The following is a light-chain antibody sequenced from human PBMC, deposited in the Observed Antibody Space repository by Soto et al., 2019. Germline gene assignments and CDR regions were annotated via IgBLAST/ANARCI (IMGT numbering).Light chain of an antibody. CDR3: TSHTTTSPPVL. V-gene: IGLV2-14*03. CDR2: DVR. Sequence: QSALTQPASVSGSPGQSITISCTGTSSDVGAFNFVSWYQQHPGKAPKLMIYDVRHRPSGVSDRVSGSKSGNTASLTIYGLQAEDEGDYYCTSHTTTSPPVLFGGGTKVTVL. CDR1: SSDVGAFNF. J-gene: IGLJ2*01.